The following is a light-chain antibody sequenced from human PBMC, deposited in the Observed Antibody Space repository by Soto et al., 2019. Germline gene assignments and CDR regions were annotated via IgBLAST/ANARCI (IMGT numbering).Light chain of an antibody. V-gene: IGLV2-14*03. CDR2: EVS. CDR3: SSYTSTTTRV. CDR1: SSDVGGYNY. J-gene: IGLJ1*01. Sequence: QSVLTQAAYVSGSPGKSITIYCTGTSSDVGGYNYVSWYQQHPGKGPKLMIYEVSNRPSGVSNRFSGSKSGNTATLTISGLQAEDEADYYCSSYTSTTTRVFGTGTKVTVL.